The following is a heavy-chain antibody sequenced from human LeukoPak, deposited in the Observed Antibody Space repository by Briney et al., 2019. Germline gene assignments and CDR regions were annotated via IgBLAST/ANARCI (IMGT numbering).Heavy chain of an antibody. V-gene: IGHV4-30-4*01. CDR3: ARDNSANNDAFDI. J-gene: IGHJ3*02. CDR1: GGSISSSDYY. Sequence: SETLSLTCTVSGGSISSSDYYWSWIRQPPGKGLEWIGYIYYSGSTSYNPSLKSRITISVDTSKNQFSLKLSSVTAADTAVYYCARDNSANNDAFDIWGQGTMVTVSS. CDR2: IYYSGST. D-gene: IGHD4-23*01.